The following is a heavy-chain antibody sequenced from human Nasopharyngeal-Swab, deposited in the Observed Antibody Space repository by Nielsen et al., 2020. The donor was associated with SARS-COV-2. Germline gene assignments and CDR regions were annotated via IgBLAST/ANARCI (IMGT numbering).Heavy chain of an antibody. CDR1: GGSFSGYY. Sequence: SETLSLTCAVYGGSFSGYYWSWIRQPPGKGLEWIGEINHSGSTNYNPSLKSRVTISVDTSKSQFSLKLSSVTAADTAVYYCARAYDFWSGSPLYYYYGMDVWGQGTTVTVSS. CDR2: INHSGST. V-gene: IGHV4-34*01. J-gene: IGHJ6*02. D-gene: IGHD3-3*01. CDR3: ARAYDFWSGSPLYYYYGMDV.